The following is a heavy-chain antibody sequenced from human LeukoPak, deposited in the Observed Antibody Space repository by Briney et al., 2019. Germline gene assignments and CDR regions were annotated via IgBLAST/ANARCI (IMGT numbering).Heavy chain of an antibody. V-gene: IGHV1-18*01. D-gene: IGHD6-19*01. CDR3: ARDPSNTSGWYIYFDY. Sequence: GASVKVSCKASGFTFTNYGISWARKAPGQGLEWMGWISAYYGDTQYEQKFQGRVTLTTDTSTRTAYMELRSLSAHDTAMCYCARDPSNTSGWYIYFDYWGQGTLVTVSP. CDR2: ISAYYGDT. J-gene: IGHJ4*02. CDR1: GFTFTNYG.